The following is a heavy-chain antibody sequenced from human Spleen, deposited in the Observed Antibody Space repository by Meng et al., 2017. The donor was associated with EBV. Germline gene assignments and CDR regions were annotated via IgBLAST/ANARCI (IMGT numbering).Heavy chain of an antibody. Sequence: QMQGSAPDLVQPSETLSPTCTVSGGSIRSSSYFWGWIRQPPGKGLEWIGTIYYSGSTYYNPSLESRVTISVDTSKNQFSLKLSSVTAADTAVYYCARLLYSGYGYPDYWGQGTLVTVSS. CDR1: GGSIRSSSYF. J-gene: IGHJ4*02. V-gene: IGHV4-39*01. CDR2: IYYSGST. CDR3: ARLLYSGYGYPDY. D-gene: IGHD5-12*01.